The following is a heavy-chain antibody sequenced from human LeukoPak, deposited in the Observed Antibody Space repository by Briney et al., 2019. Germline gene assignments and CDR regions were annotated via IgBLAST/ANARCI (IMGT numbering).Heavy chain of an antibody. D-gene: IGHD4-17*01. J-gene: IGHJ5*02. V-gene: IGHV4-39*07. CDR1: GGSISSGNVY. Sequence: SQTLSLTCTVSGGSISSGNVYWNWIRQPPGKGLEWIGSIYHSGSTYYNPSLKSRVTISVDTSKNQFSLKLSSVTAADTAVYYCAKDLTTVTTNWFDPWGQGTLVTVSS. CDR2: IYHSGST. CDR3: AKDLTTVTTNWFDP.